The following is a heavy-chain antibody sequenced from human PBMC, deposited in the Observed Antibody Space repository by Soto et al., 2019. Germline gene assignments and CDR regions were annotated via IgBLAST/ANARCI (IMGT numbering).Heavy chain of an antibody. V-gene: IGHV3-21*01. CDR2: ISCSTNYI. D-gene: IGHD2-15*01. CDR1: GFTFSSCT. J-gene: IGHJ4*02. Sequence: EVQLVGAGGGLVRPGGYLRVSCAASGFTFSSCTMTWVRQCPGKGRERVSSISCSTNYIYYADSVKGRFTISRDNANSALYLQMNSLRAEDTAVYSWARLDCSGGSCFAGFDYWGQGTLVTVSS. CDR3: ARLDCSGGSCFAGFDY.